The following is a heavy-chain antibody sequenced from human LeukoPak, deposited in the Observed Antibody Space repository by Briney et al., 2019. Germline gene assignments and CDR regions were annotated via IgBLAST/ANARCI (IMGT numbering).Heavy chain of an antibody. Sequence: GGSLRLSCAASGFTFSNAWMSWVRQAPGKGLEWVAVISYDGSNKYYADSVKGRFTISRDNSKNTLYLQMNSLRAEDTAVYYCANYDSSGYYSDAFDIWGQGTMVTVSS. D-gene: IGHD3-22*01. V-gene: IGHV3-30-3*01. CDR1: GFTFSNAW. J-gene: IGHJ3*02. CDR2: ISYDGSNK. CDR3: ANYDSSGYYSDAFDI.